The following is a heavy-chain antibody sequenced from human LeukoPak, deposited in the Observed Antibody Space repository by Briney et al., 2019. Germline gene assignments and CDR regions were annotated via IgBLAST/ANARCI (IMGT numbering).Heavy chain of an antibody. J-gene: IGHJ4*02. V-gene: IGHV3-23*01. D-gene: IGHD4-17*01. CDR1: GFTFSSYA. CDR2: ISGSGGNT. CDR3: AKADYGDYGIFHC. Sequence: GGSLRLSCEASGFTFSSYAMSWVRRVPGKGREWGSAISGSGGNTYYADSVKGRFTISRDNSKNTVHLQMNSVRAEDAAVFYCAKADYGDYGIFHCWGQGTLVTVSS.